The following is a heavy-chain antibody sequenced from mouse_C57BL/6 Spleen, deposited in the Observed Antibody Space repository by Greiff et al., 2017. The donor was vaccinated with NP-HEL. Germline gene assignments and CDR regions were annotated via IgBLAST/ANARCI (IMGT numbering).Heavy chain of an antibody. Sequence: VQLQQSGGGLVQPGGSLSLCCAASGFTFTDYYMSWVRQPPGKALEWLGFIRNKANGYTTEYSASVKGRFTISRDNSQSILYLQMNALRAEDSATYYCARGNYYGSSFFAYWGQGTLVTVSA. CDR3: ARGNYYGSSFFAY. J-gene: IGHJ3*01. CDR1: GFTFTDYY. D-gene: IGHD1-1*01. CDR2: IRNKANGYTT. V-gene: IGHV7-3*01.